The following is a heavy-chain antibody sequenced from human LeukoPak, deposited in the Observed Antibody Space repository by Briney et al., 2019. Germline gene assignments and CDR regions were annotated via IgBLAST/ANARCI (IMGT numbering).Heavy chain of an antibody. J-gene: IGHJ4*02. CDR1: GFTFSSYE. CDR2: ISSTSTYI. Sequence: PGGSLRLSCAASGFTFSSYEMNWVRQAPGKGLEWVSSISSTSTYIYYADSVKGRFTISRDNAKNSLYLQMNSLRAEDTAVYYCARDGAVGTYYYDSSGYYFDYWGQGTLVTVSS. CDR3: ARDGAVGTYYYDSSGYYFDY. D-gene: IGHD3-22*01. V-gene: IGHV3-21*01.